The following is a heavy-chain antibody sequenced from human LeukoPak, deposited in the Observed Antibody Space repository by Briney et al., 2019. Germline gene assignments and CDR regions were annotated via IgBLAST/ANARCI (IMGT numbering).Heavy chain of an antibody. V-gene: IGHV1-24*01. CDR3: ATLKYYDFWSGYEGYYYYGMDA. CDR1: GYTLTELS. Sequence: ASVKVSCKVSGYTLTELSMHWVRQAPGKGLEWMGGFDPEDGETIYAQKFQGRVTMTEDTSTDTAYMELSSLRSEDTAVYYCATLKYYDFWSGYEGYYYYGMDAWGQGTTVTVSS. CDR2: FDPEDGET. D-gene: IGHD3-3*01. J-gene: IGHJ6*02.